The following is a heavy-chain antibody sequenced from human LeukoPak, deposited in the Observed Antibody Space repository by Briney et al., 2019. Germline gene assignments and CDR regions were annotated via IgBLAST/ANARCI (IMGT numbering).Heavy chain of an antibody. CDR3: ALSTAAGTSYWFDP. V-gene: IGHV2-5*02. Sequence: ESGPTLVKPTQTLTLTCTFSGFSLSTSGVGVGWIRQPPGKALEWLALIYWDDDKRYSPSLKSRLAVTKDTSKNQVVLTMTNMDPVDTATYYCALSTAAGTSYWFDPWGQGTLVTVSS. CDR2: IYWDDDK. CDR1: GFSLSTSGVG. J-gene: IGHJ5*02. D-gene: IGHD6-13*01.